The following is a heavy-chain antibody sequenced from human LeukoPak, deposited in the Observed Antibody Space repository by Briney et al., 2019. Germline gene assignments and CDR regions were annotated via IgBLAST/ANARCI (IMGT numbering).Heavy chain of an antibody. D-gene: IGHD3-3*01. V-gene: IGHV3-30-3*01. CDR1: GFTFSSYA. CDR3: ARAPYYDFWSATDAFDI. Sequence: PGGSLRLSRAASGFTFSSYAMHWVRQAPGKGLEWVAVISYDGSNKYYADSVKGRFTISRDNSKNTLYLQMNSLRAEDTAVYYCARAPYYDFWSATDAFDIWGQGTMVTVSS. J-gene: IGHJ3*02. CDR2: ISYDGSNK.